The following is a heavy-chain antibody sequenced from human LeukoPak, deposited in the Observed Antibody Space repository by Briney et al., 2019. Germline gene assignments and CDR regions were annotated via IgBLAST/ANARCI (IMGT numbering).Heavy chain of an antibody. J-gene: IGHJ5*02. CDR3: ARGKRRFDP. V-gene: IGHV3-11*01. D-gene: IGHD3-10*01. CDR2: ISSSDYSR. Sequence: GGSLRLSCAASGFNFSDHYMSWLRQAPGKGLEWLAHISSSDYSRYYADSVKGRFTISRDNTKNSLFLQMNSLRDGDTAVYYCARGKRRFDPWGQGTLVTVSS. CDR1: GFNFSDHY.